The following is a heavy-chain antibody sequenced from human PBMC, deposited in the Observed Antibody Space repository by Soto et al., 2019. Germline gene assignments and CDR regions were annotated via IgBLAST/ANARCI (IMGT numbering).Heavy chain of an antibody. Sequence: AXESLSLTSAVYSGSFSGYYWSWIRQPPGKGLEWIGEINHSGSTNYNPSLKSRVTISVDTSKNQFSLKLSSVTAADTAVYYCARGRGQWLLPYYYYGMEVWGQGTTVTVS. CDR1: SGSFSGYY. CDR2: INHSGST. D-gene: IGHD6-19*01. V-gene: IGHV4-34*01. CDR3: ARGRGQWLLPYYYYGMEV. J-gene: IGHJ6*02.